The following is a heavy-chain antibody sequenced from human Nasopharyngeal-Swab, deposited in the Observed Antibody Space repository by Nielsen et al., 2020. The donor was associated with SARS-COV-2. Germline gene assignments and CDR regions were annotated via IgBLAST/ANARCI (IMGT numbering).Heavy chain of an antibody. CDR3: VRDQAMARPNWFDP. D-gene: IGHD5-18*01. Sequence: ASVKVSGKASGYTFTRYAINWLRQAPGQGPEWMGWIATPTGHPTYAQGFTGRFVFSLDTSVATAYLHINSLKTEDTAIYYCVRDQAMARPNWFDPWGQGTLVTVSS. J-gene: IGHJ5*02. CDR2: IATPTGHP. V-gene: IGHV7-4-1*02. CDR1: GYTFTRYA.